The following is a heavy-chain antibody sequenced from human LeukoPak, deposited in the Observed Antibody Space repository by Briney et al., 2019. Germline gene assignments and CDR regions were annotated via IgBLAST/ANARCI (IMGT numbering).Heavy chain of an antibody. CDR1: GFTFGDYA. Sequence: GGSLRLSCTASGFTFGDYAMSWFRQAPGKGLEWVGFIRSEAYGGTTEYAASVKGRFTISRDDSKSIAYLQMNSLKTEDTAVYYCTRSNHLVVAENFDYWGQGTLVTVSS. CDR2: IRSEAYGGTT. CDR3: TRSNHLVVAENFDY. J-gene: IGHJ4*02. D-gene: IGHD2-15*01. V-gene: IGHV3-49*03.